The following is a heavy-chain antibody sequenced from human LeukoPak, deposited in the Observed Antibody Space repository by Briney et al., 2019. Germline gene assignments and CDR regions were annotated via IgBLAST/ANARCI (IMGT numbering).Heavy chain of an antibody. J-gene: IGHJ2*01. V-gene: IGHV3-11*01. CDR1: GFTFSDYY. Sequence: GGSLRLSCAASGFTFSDYYMSWIRQAPGKGLEWVSYISISGSTIYYVDSVKGRFTISRDNAKNSLYLQMNSLRAEDTAVYYCARDLKPRIAAAGTMHWYFDLWGRGTLVTVSS. CDR2: ISISGSTI. D-gene: IGHD6-13*01. CDR3: ARDLKPRIAAAGTMHWYFDL.